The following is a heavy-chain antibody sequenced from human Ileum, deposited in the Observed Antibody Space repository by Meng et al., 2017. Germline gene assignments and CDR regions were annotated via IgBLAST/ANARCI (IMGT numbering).Heavy chain of an antibody. J-gene: IGHJ4*02. CDR3: TRDRGYSYGYSDY. Sequence: GESLKISCIASGFTVGDYAMSWVRQAPGKGLEWVGFIRSKAYGGTTEYAASVNCRFTISRDDSKSIASLQMNSLKTEDTAVYYCTRDRGYSYGYSDYWGQGTLVTVSS. V-gene: IGHV3-49*04. CDR1: GFTVGDYA. CDR2: IRSKAYGGTT. D-gene: IGHD5-18*01.